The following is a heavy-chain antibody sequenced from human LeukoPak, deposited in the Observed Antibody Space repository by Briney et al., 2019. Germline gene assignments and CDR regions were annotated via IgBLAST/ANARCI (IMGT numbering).Heavy chain of an antibody. D-gene: IGHD6-6*01. CDR3: ARRHVSSSSTNFDY. Sequence: ASVKVSCKASGYTFTSYDINWVRQATGQGLEWMGWMNPNSGNTGYAQKFQGRVTITRNTSISTAYMELSSLRSEDTAVYYCARRHVSSSSTNFDYWGQGTLVTVSS. CDR2: MNPNSGNT. V-gene: IGHV1-8*03. CDR1: GYTFTSYD. J-gene: IGHJ4*02.